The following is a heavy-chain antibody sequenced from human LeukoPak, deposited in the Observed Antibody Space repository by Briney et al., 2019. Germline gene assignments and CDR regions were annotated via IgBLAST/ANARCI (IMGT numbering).Heavy chain of an antibody. V-gene: IGHV1-18*01. CDR3: ARVNDFWSGYRYYYYGMDV. Sequence: ASVKVSCKASGYTFTSYGISWVRQAPGQGLEWMGWISAYNGNTNYAQKLQGRVTMTTDTSTSTAYMELRSLRSDDTAVYYCARVNDFWSGYRYYYYGMDVWGQGTTVTVS. CDR1: GYTFTSYG. CDR2: ISAYNGNT. D-gene: IGHD3-3*01. J-gene: IGHJ6*02.